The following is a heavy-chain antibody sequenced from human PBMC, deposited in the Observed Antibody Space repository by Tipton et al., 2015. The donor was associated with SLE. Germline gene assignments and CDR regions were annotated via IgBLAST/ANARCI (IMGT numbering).Heavy chain of an antibody. CDR1: GDSISTYY. D-gene: IGHD5-24*01. V-gene: IGHV4-59*01. J-gene: IGHJ4*02. CDR3: ARGEMATMGFDY. Sequence: TLSLTCTVSGDSISTYYWSWIRQTPGKGLEWIGYIYNIGGTNYNPSLMGRVSMSMDTSKNQFSLKLSSVTAADTAVYYCARGEMATMGFDYWGQGTLVTVSS. CDR2: IYNIGGT.